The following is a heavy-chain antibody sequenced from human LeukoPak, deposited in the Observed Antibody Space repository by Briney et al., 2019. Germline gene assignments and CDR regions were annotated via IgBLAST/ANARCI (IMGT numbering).Heavy chain of an antibody. V-gene: IGHV1-8*01. CDR2: INPNSGNT. J-gene: IGHJ5*02. Sequence: GASVKVSCKASEYTFTNYDINWVRQATGQGLEWMGWINPNSGNTGYTQKFQGRVTMTRNTSLTTAYMELTSPKSEDTAVYYCARSLGTYWGKDFLNWFDPWGQGTLVTVSS. CDR3: ARSLGTYWGKDFLNWFDP. D-gene: IGHD3-16*01. CDR1: EYTFTNYD.